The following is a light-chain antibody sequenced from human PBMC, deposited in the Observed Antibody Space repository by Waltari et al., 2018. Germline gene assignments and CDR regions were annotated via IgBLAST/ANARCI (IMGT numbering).Light chain of an antibody. CDR2: DVT. V-gene: IGLV2-14*03. CDR3: ASYTNTNTII. CDR1: INDIGYHNF. J-gene: IGLJ2*01. Sequence: QSALTQPASVSGSPGQSITISCTGTINDIGYHNFVSWYQQPPGKAPRLIIFDVTRWPSGVSHRFSGSKSGSAASLTISGLQAEDEADYYCASYTNTNTIIFGEGTKVAVL.